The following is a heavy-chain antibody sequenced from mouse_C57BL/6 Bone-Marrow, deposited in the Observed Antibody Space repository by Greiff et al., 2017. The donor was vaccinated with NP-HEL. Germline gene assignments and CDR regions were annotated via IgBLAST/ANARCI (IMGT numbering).Heavy chain of an antibody. CDR2: INPSSGYT. V-gene: IGHV1-7*01. Sequence: VKLVESGAELAKPGASVKLSCKASGYTFTSYWMHWVKQRPGQGLEWIGYINPSSGYTKYNQKFKDKATLTADKSSSTAYMQLSSLTYEDSAVYYGARGPIYYGYDGSPWFAYWGQGTLVTVSA. CDR3: ARGPIYYGYDGSPWFAY. D-gene: IGHD2-2*01. J-gene: IGHJ3*01. CDR1: GYTFTSYW.